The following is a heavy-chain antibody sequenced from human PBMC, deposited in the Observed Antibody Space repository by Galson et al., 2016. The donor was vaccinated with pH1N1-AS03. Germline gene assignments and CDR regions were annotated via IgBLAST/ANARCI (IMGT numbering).Heavy chain of an antibody. CDR3: AKPYGYYFDY. CDR2: IYPDDSDT. D-gene: IGHD2-15*01. J-gene: IGHJ4*02. V-gene: IGHV5-51*01. Sequence: QSGAEVKKPGDSLTISCQASGYIFTSFWIGWVRKMPGKGLEWMGIIYPDDSDTRYSPAFQGQVTISADKSITTADLQWTSLKASDTAIYCCAKPYGYYFDYWGQGTPVTVSS. CDR1: GYIFTSFW.